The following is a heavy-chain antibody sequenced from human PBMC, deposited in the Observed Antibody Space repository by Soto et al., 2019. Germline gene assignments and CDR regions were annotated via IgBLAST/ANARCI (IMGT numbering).Heavy chain of an antibody. V-gene: IGHV3-23*01. CDR1: GFTFLSYA. CDR2: ISGSGGST. Sequence: PGGSLRVSCAASGFTFLSYAMGWVRQAPGKGLEWVSAISGSGGSTYYADSVKGRFTISRDNSKNTLYLQMNSLRAEDTAVYYCAKVRSFVVVNEDGMEVCGQGTTVTVSS. J-gene: IGHJ6*02. D-gene: IGHD2-21*01. CDR3: AKVRSFVVVNEDGMEV.